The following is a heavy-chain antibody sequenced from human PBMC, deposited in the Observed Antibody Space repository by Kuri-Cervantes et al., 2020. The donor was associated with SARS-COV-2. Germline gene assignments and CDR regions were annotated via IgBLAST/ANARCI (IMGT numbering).Heavy chain of an antibody. CDR1: GGSISSGDYY. D-gene: IGHD1-26*01. V-gene: IGHV4-30-4*01. CDR3: ARDNGDSGSYFV. CDR2: IYYSGST. Sequence: SETLSLTCTVSGGSISSGDYYWSWIRQPPGKGLEWIGYIYYSGSTYYNPSLKSRVTISVDTSKNQFSLKLSSVTAADTAVYYCARDNGDSGSYFVWGQGTTVT. J-gene: IGHJ6*01.